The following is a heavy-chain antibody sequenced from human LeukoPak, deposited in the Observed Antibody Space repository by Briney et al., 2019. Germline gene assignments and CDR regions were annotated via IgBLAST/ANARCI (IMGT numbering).Heavy chain of an antibody. V-gene: IGHV3-53*01. CDR2: IYSGGST. CDR3: ARAKAQNYGGNSHYFDY. CDR1: GFTVSSNY. D-gene: IGHD4-23*01. Sequence: GGSLRLSCAASGFTVSSNYMSWVRQAPGKGLEWVSVIYSGGSTYYADSVKGRFTISRDNSKNTLYLQMSSLRAEDTAVYYCARAKAQNYGGNSHYFDYWGQGTLVTVSS. J-gene: IGHJ4*02.